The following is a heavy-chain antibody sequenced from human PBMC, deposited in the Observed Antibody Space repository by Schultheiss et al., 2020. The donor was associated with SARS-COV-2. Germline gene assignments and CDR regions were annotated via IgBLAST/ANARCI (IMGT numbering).Heavy chain of an antibody. Sequence: SVKVSCKASGGTFSSYAISWVRQAPGQGLEWMGGIIPIFGTANYAQKFQGRVTITADESTSTAYMELSSLRSEDTAVYYCARDLLMVYYYYYYGMDVWGQGTTVTVSS. CDR1: GGTFSSYA. D-gene: IGHD2-8*01. CDR3: ARDLLMVYYYYYYGMDV. V-gene: IGHV1-69*13. CDR2: IIPIFGTA. J-gene: IGHJ6*02.